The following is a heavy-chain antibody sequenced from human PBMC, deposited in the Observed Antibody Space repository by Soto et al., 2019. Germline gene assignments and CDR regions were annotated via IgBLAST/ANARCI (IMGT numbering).Heavy chain of an antibody. CDR3: ARDGSAAAGNYYCYGKDV. CDR2: ISAYNGNT. D-gene: IGHD6-13*01. V-gene: IGHV1-18*01. CDR1: GYTFTSYG. Sequence: GASVKVSCKASGYTFTSYGISWVRQAPGQGLEWMGWISAYNGNTNYAQKLQGRVTMTTDTSTSTAYMELRSLRSDDTAVYYCARDGSAAAGNYYCYGKDVWGQGTTVTVSS. J-gene: IGHJ6*02.